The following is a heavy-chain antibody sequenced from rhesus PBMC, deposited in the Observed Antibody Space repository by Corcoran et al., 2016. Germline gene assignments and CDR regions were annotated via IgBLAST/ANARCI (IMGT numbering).Heavy chain of an antibody. CDR1: GFSISSGYG. J-gene: IGHJ4*01. V-gene: IGHV4-127*01. CDR2: IGGSSGST. Sequence: QVQLQESGPGLVKPSETLSLNCAVSGFSISSGYGWNWIRQPPGTGLEGIGYIGGSSGSTYCSPSLTSRVTISRDTSKNQFSLKLSSVTAADTAVYYCARGTSYYSGTSYSHPVYWGQGVLVTVSS. CDR3: ARGTSYYSGTSYSHPVY. D-gene: IGHD3-16*01.